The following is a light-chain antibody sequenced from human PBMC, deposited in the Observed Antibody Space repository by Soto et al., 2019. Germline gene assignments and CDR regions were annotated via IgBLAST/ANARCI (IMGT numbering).Light chain of an antibody. CDR3: QQTYSTIFT. V-gene: IGKV1-39*01. CDR2: AAS. CDR1: QTISNF. Sequence: DLQMTQSPSSLSASVGDRVTITCRASQTISNFLNWYQQKPGKAPKLLIYAASSLQSGVPSRFSGSGSGTDFTLSISSLQPEDFATYYCQQTYSTIFTFGPGTKVDIK. J-gene: IGKJ3*01.